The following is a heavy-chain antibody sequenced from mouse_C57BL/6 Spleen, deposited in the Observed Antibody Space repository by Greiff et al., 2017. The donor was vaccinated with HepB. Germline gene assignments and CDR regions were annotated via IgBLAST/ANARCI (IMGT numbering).Heavy chain of an antibody. V-gene: IGHV5-16*01. CDR2: INYDGSST. CDR1: GFTFSDYY. CDR3: ARDRDYYGSSYGYFDV. Sequence: EVKLMESEGGLVQPGSSMKLSCTASGFTFSDYYMAWVRQVPEKGLEWVANINYDGSSTYYLDSLKSRFFISRDNAKNILYLQMSSLKSEDTATYYCARDRDYYGSSYGYFDVWGTGTTVTVSS. D-gene: IGHD1-1*01. J-gene: IGHJ1*03.